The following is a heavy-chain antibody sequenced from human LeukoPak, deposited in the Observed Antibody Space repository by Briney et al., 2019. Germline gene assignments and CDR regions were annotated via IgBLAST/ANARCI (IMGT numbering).Heavy chain of an antibody. Sequence: GASVKVSCKASGYTFTSYYMHWVRQAPGQGLEWMGGIIPIFGTANYAQKFQGRVTITADESTSTAYMELSSLRSEDTAVYYCARDHPGDTAMVRWFDPWGQGTLVTVSS. J-gene: IGHJ5*02. D-gene: IGHD5-18*01. CDR2: IIPIFGTA. CDR3: ARDHPGDTAMVRWFDP. V-gene: IGHV1-69*13. CDR1: GYTFTSYY.